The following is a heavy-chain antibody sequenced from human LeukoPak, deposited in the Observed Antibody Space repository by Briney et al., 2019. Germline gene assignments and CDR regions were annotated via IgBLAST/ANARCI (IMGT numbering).Heavy chain of an antibody. D-gene: IGHD3-22*01. J-gene: IGHJ4*02. Sequence: GGSLRLSCAASGFSFSSYGMHWVRQAPGKGLEWVAVISYDGSNKYYADSVKGRFTISRDNSKNTLYLQMNSLRAEDTALYYCAKDIDGYYDSSGYYDYWGQGTLVTVSS. CDR1: GFSFSSYG. CDR3: AKDIDGYYDSSGYYDY. V-gene: IGHV3-30*18. CDR2: ISYDGSNK.